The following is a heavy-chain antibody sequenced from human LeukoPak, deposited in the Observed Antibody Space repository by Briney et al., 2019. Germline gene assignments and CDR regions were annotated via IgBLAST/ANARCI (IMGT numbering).Heavy chain of an antibody. V-gene: IGHV3-74*01. CDR1: GFTFSSYW. J-gene: IGHJ4*02. CDR3: AKGVGYSGYEPFDY. Sequence: GGSLRLSCAASGFTFSSYWMHWVRQAPGKGLVWVSRIDTDGSFTSYADSVRGRFTISRDNAKNTLYLQMSSLRAEDTAVYYCAKGVGYSGYEPFDYWGQGTLVTVSS. D-gene: IGHD5-12*01. CDR2: IDTDGSFT.